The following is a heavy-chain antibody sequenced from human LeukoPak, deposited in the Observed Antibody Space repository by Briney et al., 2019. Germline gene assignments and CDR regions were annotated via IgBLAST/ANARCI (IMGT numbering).Heavy chain of an antibody. CDR3: ARRLLTGGFDI. D-gene: IGHD1-26*01. J-gene: IGHJ3*02. CDR1: GNTFVSYW. V-gene: IGHV5-51*01. Sequence: PGESLKISCNDSGNTFVSYWIDWVRQVPGKGLEWMGLFQPGDSQSRYSPSFRGHVTFSDDKSISTAYLQWSSLRASDTAIYYCARRLLTGGFDIWGQGTMVTVSS. CDR2: FQPGDSQS.